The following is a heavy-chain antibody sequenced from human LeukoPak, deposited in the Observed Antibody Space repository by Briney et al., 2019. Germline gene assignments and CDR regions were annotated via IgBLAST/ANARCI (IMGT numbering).Heavy chain of an antibody. D-gene: IGHD2-21*02. CDR2: IYYSGST. V-gene: IGHV4-30-4*01. CDR1: GGSLSSGDTY. CDR3: ARVTRWAGLDF. Sequence: SETLSLTCNVSGGSLSSGDTYWRWIRQPPGKGLEWIGYIYYSGSTYYNPSLKSRLTISVDTSENQFSLHLTSVTAADTAVYFCARVTRWAGLDFWGQGTLVTVSS. J-gene: IGHJ4*02.